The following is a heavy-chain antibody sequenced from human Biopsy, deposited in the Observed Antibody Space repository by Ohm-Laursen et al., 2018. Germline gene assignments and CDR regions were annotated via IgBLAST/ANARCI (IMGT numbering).Heavy chain of an antibody. D-gene: IGHD5-12*01. CDR3: AREAIGVATAFDI. CDR2: IFYSGTT. J-gene: IGHJ3*02. Sequence: SETLSLTCSVSGGSMNNYYWNWIRRPPGKGLEWIGYIFYSGTTKYNPSLESRVTISLDTSKNQFSLKLSSVTAADTAIYYCAREAIGVATAFDIWGQGTMVTVSS. V-gene: IGHV4-59*01. CDR1: GGSMNNYY.